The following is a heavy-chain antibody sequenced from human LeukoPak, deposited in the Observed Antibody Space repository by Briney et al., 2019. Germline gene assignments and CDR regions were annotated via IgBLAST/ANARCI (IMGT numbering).Heavy chain of an antibody. CDR3: AKDDVAIVVVPAAAFDY. CDR1: GFTFSSYG. V-gene: IGHV3-30*18. J-gene: IGHJ4*02. Sequence: GRSLRLSCAASGFTFSSYGMHWVRQAPGKGLEWVAVISYDGSNKYYADSVKGRFTISRDNSKSTLYLQMNSLRAEDTAVYYCAKDDVAIVVVPAAAFDYWGQGTLVTVSS. D-gene: IGHD2-2*01. CDR2: ISYDGSNK.